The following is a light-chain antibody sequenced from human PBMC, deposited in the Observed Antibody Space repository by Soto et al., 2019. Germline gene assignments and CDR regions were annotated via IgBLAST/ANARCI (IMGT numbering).Light chain of an antibody. CDR2: LNNDGSH. J-gene: IGLJ1*01. V-gene: IGLV4-69*01. CDR3: SSHGGSNPFYV. CDR1: SGHSSYA. Sequence: QLVLTQSPSASASLGASVKLTCTLSSGHSSYAIAWHQKQPGKGPRYLMDLNNDGSHTKGDGIPDRFSGSSSGADRYLIISSLQSEDEADYYCSSHGGSNPFYVFGSGTKLTVL.